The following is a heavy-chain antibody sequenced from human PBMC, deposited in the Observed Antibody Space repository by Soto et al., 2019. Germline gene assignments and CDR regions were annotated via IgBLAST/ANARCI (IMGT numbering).Heavy chain of an antibody. CDR2: IIPIFGTA. CDR3: ARGAPLPATAIYYYYYGMDV. D-gene: IGHD2-21*02. J-gene: IGHJ6*02. CDR1: GGTFSSYA. Sequence: ASVKVSCKASGGTFSSYAISWVRQAPGQGLEWMGGIIPIFGTANYAQKFQGRVTITADESTSTAHMELSSLRSEDTAVYYCARGAPLPATAIYYYYYGMDVWGQGTTVTVSS. V-gene: IGHV1-69*13.